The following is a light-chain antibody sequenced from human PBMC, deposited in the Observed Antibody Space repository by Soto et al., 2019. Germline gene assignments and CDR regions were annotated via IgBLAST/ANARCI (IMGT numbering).Light chain of an antibody. V-gene: IGKV1-33*01. Sequence: DIQMTQSPSSLSASVGDRVTITCLASHDIGNYLNWYQQKPGKAPKLLIYYASKLETGVSSRFSGSGSGTDFTFTISSLQPEDIATYCCKQYENLPRFSFGPGTKVDIK. CDR2: YAS. J-gene: IGKJ3*01. CDR1: HDIGNY. CDR3: KQYENLPRFS.